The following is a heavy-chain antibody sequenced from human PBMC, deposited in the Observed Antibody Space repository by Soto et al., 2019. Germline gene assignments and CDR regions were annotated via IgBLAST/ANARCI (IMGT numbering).Heavy chain of an antibody. Sequence: SLRLSCAASGFTFSSYGMHWVRQAPGKGLEWVAVIWYDGSNKYYADSVKGRFTISRDNSKNTLYLQMNSLRAEDTAVYYCARGYSSSYYYYYGMDVWGQGTTVTVSS. J-gene: IGHJ6*02. CDR3: ARGYSSSYYYYYGMDV. V-gene: IGHV3-33*01. CDR1: GFTFSSYG. D-gene: IGHD6-6*01. CDR2: IWYDGSNK.